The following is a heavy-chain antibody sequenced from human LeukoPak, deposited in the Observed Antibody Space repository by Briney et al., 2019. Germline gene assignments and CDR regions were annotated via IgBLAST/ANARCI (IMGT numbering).Heavy chain of an antibody. Sequence: GGSLRLSCAASGFTFSSYAMSWVRQAPGKGLEWVSAISGSGGSIYYADSVKGRFTISRDNSKNTLYLQMNSLRAEDTAVYYCAKVGGYSYGSDYWGQGTLVTVSS. J-gene: IGHJ4*02. CDR1: GFTFSSYA. CDR3: AKVGGYSYGSDY. CDR2: ISGSGGSI. V-gene: IGHV3-23*01. D-gene: IGHD5-18*01.